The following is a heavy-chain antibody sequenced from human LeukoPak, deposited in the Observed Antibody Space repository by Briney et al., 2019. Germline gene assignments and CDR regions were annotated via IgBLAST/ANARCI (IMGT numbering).Heavy chain of an antibody. V-gene: IGHV1-2*02. CDR2: NNPDTGVT. Sequence: ASVKVSCKASGYTFTGYYIHWVRQAPGQGLEWMGWNNPDTGVTKYAQKFQGRVTMTRDMSTSTVYMELSSLRSEDTAVYFCAREGYCSGATCYSFDYWGQGTLVTVSS. D-gene: IGHD2-15*01. CDR1: GYTFTGYY. CDR3: AREGYCSGATCYSFDY. J-gene: IGHJ4*02.